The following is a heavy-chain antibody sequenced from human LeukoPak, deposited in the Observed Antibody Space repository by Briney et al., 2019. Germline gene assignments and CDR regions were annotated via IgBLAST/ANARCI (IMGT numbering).Heavy chain of an antibody. V-gene: IGHV1-69*06. CDR1: GGTFSSYA. J-gene: IGHJ4*02. CDR2: IIPIFGTA. CDR3: ARAGYSSGWYGY. D-gene: IGHD6-19*01. Sequence: SVKVSCKASGGTFSSYAISWGRQAPGQGLEWMGRIIPIFGTANYAQKFQGRVTITADKSTSTAYMELSSLRSEDTAVYYCARAGYSSGWYGYWGQGTLVTVSS.